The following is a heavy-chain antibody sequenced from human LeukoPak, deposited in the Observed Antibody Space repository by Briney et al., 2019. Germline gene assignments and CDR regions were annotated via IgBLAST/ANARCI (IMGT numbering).Heavy chain of an antibody. CDR2: IIPILGIA. CDR1: GGTFSSYG. V-gene: IGHV1-69*04. J-gene: IGHJ3*02. D-gene: IGHD7-27*01. CDR3: ARGQRTGDDAFDI. Sequence: ASVTVSCTASGGTFSSYGISWVRQAPGQGLEWMGRIIPILGIANYAQKFQGRVTITADKSASTAYMELSSLRSEDTAVYYCARGQRTGDDAFDIWGQGTMVTVSS.